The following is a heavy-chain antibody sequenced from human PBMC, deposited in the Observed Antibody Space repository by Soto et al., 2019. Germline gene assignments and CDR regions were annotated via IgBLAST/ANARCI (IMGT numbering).Heavy chain of an antibody. Sequence: SETLSLTCAVSSGSISSSNWWSWVRQPPGKGLEWIGEIYHSGSTNYNPSLKSRVTISVDKSKNQFSLKLSSVTAADTAVYYCARGKGWVVPAAMYYYYMDVWGKGTTVTVSS. CDR3: ARGKGWVVPAAMYYYYMDV. D-gene: IGHD2-2*01. J-gene: IGHJ6*03. V-gene: IGHV4-4*02. CDR1: SGSISSSNW. CDR2: IYHSGST.